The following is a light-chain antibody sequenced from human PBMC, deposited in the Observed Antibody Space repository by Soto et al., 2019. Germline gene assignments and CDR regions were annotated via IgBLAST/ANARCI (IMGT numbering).Light chain of an antibody. Sequence: TVLTQSPGTLSLSPGERATLSCRASQSFISSFLAWYQQKPGQAPRLLIYEASNTATGIPARFSGSGCGTDFTLTISSLEPEDFAVYYCQHRSNWPLTFGGGTKVDIK. J-gene: IGKJ4*01. CDR3: QHRSNWPLT. CDR1: QSFISSF. CDR2: EAS. V-gene: IGKV3D-20*02.